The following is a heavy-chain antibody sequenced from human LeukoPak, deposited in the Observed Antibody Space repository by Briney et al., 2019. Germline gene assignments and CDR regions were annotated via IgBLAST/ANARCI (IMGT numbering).Heavy chain of an antibody. J-gene: IGHJ4*02. CDR1: GFTFSSYS. Sequence: PGGSLRLSCAASGFTFSSYSMNWVRQAPGKGLEWVSSISSSSNYIYYVDSLKGRFTISRDNAKNSLYLQMNSLRAEDTAVYYCARETYCTSTTCPIGDHFAYWGQGTLVTVSS. V-gene: IGHV3-21*01. D-gene: IGHD2-2*01. CDR2: ISSSSNYI. CDR3: ARETYCTSTTCPIGDHFAY.